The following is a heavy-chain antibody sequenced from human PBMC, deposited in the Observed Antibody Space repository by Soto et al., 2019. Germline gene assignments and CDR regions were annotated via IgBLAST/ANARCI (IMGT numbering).Heavy chain of an antibody. CDR2: ISGSGGST. V-gene: IGHV3-23*01. J-gene: IGHJ5*02. CDR1: GFTFSSYA. D-gene: IGHD3-9*01. CDR3: AVPNYDILTGYPWFDP. Sequence: SGGSLRLSCAASGFTFSSYAMSWVRQAPGKGLEWVSAISGSGGSTYYADSVKGRFTISRDNSKNTLYLQMNSLRAEDTAVYYCAVPNYDILTGYPWFDPWGQGTLVTVSS.